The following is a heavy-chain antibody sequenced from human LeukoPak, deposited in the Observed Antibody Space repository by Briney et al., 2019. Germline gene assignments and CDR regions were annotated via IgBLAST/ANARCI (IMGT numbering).Heavy chain of an antibody. CDR3: AKETLGYCSGGSCQGLNY. D-gene: IGHD2-15*01. Sequence: SLRLSCAASGFTFTIYGMYWVRQAPGKGLEWVAMISYDESNKYYTDSVKGRFTISRDNSKNTLYLQMNSLRAEDTAIYYCAKETLGYCSGGSCQGLNYWGQGTLVTVSS. CDR1: GFTFTIYG. J-gene: IGHJ4*02. CDR2: ISYDESNK. V-gene: IGHV3-30*18.